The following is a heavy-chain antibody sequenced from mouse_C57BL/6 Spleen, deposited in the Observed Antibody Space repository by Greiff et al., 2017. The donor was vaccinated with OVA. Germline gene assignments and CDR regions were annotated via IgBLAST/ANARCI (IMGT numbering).Heavy chain of an antibody. D-gene: IGHD2-1*01. CDR2: IDPETGGT. J-gene: IGHJ4*01. CDR1: CYTFTDYE. Sequence: AQLQQSGAELVRPGASVTLSCKASCYTFTDYEMHWVKQTPVHGLEWIGAIDPETGGTAYNQKFKGKAILTADKSSSTAYMELRSLTSEDSAVYYCTRGGNYYAMDYWGQGTSVTVSS. CDR3: TRGGNYYAMDY. V-gene: IGHV1-15*01.